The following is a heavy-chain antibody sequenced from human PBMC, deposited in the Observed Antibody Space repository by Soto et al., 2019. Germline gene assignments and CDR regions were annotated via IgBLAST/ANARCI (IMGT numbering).Heavy chain of an antibody. V-gene: IGHV3-23*01. CDR3: AKPGRTTETTSSDS. J-gene: IGHJ5*02. D-gene: IGHD4-17*01. Sequence: EVQLLESGGGLVQPGGSLRLSCAASGFTFSSYAMSWVRQARGKGLEWVSAISGSGGSTYYADSVKGRFTISRDNSKNTLYLQMNSLRAEDTAVSYCAKPGRTTETTSSDSWGQGTLVTVSS. CDR2: ISGSGGST. CDR1: GFTFSSYA.